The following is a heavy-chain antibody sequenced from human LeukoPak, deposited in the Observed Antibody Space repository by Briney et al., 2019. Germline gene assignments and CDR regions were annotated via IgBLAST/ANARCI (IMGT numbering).Heavy chain of an antibody. D-gene: IGHD6-19*01. V-gene: IGHV3-7*01. CDR1: GFTFSTSW. CDR2: IKRDGSEK. Sequence: PGGSLRLSCAASGFTFSTSWMSWVRQAPGKGLEWVANIKRDGSEKYYVDSVKGRFTISRDNSQNSLYLQMDSLRAEDTAVYYCARISTSVAGADYWGQGTLVTVSS. J-gene: IGHJ4*02. CDR3: ARISTSVAGADY.